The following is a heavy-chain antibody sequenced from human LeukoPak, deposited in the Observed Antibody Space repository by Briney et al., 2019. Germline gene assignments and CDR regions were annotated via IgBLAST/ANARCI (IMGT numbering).Heavy chain of an antibody. CDR3: AVDKTWSFPL. V-gene: IGHV3-7*01. CDR1: GFTFSRTW. Sequence: GGSLRLSCAASGFTFSRTWMSWVRQAPGKGLEWVATIKPDGSEKYYVDSLKGRLTISRDNARNSVYLQMNSLRVEDTAVYHCAVDKTWSFPLWGQGTLVTVSS. CDR2: IKPDGSEK. J-gene: IGHJ4*02. D-gene: IGHD1-26*01.